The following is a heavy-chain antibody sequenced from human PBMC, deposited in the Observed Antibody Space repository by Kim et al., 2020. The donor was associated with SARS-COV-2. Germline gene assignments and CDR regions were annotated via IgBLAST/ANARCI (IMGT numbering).Heavy chain of an antibody. J-gene: IGHJ6*02. V-gene: IGHV4-34*01. CDR2: INHSGST. D-gene: IGHD2-15*01. CDR1: GGSFSGYY. Sequence: SETLSLTCAVYGGSFSGYYWSWIRQPPGKGLEWIGEINHSGSTNYNPSLKSRVTISVDTSKNQFSLKLSSVTAADTAVYYCARDRRCSGGSCHQNPRRPPYYYCGMDVWGQGTTVTVSS. CDR3: ARDRRCSGGSCHQNPRRPPYYYCGMDV.